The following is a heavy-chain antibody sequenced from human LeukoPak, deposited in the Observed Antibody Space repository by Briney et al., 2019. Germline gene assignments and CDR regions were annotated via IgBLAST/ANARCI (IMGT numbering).Heavy chain of an antibody. D-gene: IGHD3-22*01. V-gene: IGHV3-11*01. CDR3: ARGLEYYYDSSGPGYGMDV. CDR1: GFTFSDDY. Sequence: GGSLRLSCAASGFTFSDDYMSWIRQAPGKGLEWVSYISSSGSTIYYADSVKGRFTISRNNAKNSLYLQMNSLRAEDTAVYYCARGLEYYYDSSGPGYGMDVWGQGTTVTVSS. J-gene: IGHJ6*02. CDR2: ISSSGSTI.